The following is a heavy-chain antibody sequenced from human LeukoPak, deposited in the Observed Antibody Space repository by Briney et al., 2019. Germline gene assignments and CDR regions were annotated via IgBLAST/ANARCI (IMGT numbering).Heavy chain of an antibody. J-gene: IGHJ3*02. CDR3: ARRVVGQPDAFDI. CDR1: GGSISSSSYC. D-gene: IGHD2-2*01. Sequence: SETLSLTCTVSGGSISSSSYCWGWIRQPPGKGLEWIGYIYYSGSTYYNPSLKSRLTISVDTSKNQFSLKLSSVTAADTAVYYCARRVVGQPDAFDIWGQGTMVTVSS. V-gene: IGHV4-30-4*08. CDR2: IYYSGST.